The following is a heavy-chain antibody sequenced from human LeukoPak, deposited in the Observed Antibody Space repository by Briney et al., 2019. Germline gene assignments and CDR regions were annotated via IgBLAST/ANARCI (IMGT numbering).Heavy chain of an antibody. Sequence: SETLPLTCTVSGGSISSYYWSWIRQPPGKGLEWIGYVYYSGSTNYNPSLKSRVTISVDTSKNQFPLKLSSVTAADTAVYYCARGLTYYDFLTGYYTFPYFDYWGQGTLVTVSS. J-gene: IGHJ4*02. CDR2: VYYSGST. D-gene: IGHD3-9*01. V-gene: IGHV4-59*01. CDR1: GGSISSYY. CDR3: ARGLTYYDFLTGYYTFPYFDY.